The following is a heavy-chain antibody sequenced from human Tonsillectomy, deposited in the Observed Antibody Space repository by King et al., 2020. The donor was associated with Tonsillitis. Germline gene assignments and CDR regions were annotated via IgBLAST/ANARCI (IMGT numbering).Heavy chain of an antibody. CDR3: ARQPYSGYDLYFDY. CDR2: ISYDGSNK. V-gene: IGHV3-33*05. CDR1: GFTFSNYG. J-gene: IGHJ4*02. D-gene: IGHD5-12*01. Sequence: VQLVESGGGVVQPGRSLRLSCAASGFTFSNYGIHWVRQAPGKGLEWVKVISYDGSNKYYADSVKGRFTISRDNSKNMLYLQMNSLRAEDTAVYYCARQPYSGYDLYFDYWGQGTLVTVSS.